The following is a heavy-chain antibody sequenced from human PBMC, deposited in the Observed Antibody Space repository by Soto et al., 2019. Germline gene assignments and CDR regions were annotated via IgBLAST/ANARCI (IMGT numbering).Heavy chain of an antibody. V-gene: IGHV4-59*12. Sequence: QVELQQSGPGLVKASETLSLSCTVFGGSIDSYYWSWIRQAPGKGLEWLGHISDSGTTNYNPSLGSRLTISADTSRKLFSLKLSSVNAADTAVYFCARDRWMSRANWFDPWGPGTLVTVSS. CDR2: ISDSGTT. D-gene: IGHD2-2*03. CDR3: ARDRWMSRANWFDP. J-gene: IGHJ5*02. CDR1: GGSIDSYY.